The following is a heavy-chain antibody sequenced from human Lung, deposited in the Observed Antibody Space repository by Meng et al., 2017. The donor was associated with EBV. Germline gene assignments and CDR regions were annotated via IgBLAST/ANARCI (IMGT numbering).Heavy chain of an antibody. Sequence: RQGSGPGRVKPWGTRSLTCTVSGDSISSDTWWSWGRQPPGKGLEWIGEVYHRGDTNYNPSLKSRVVISVDRSKNQFSLNLSSVTAADTAVYHCGRDQGRQLINHWGQGTLVTVSS. V-gene: IGHV4-4*02. J-gene: IGHJ4*02. CDR2: VYHRGDT. CDR1: GDSISSDTW. D-gene: IGHD1-1*01. CDR3: GRDQGRQLINH.